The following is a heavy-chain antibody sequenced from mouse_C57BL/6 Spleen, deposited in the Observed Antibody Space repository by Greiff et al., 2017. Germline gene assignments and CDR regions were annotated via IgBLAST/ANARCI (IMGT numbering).Heavy chain of an antibody. CDR2: IDPETGGT. CDR3: TSYCSKEAWFAY. CDR1: GYTFTDYE. J-gene: IGHJ3*01. Sequence: VQLQESGAELVRPGASVTLSCKASGYTFTDYEMHWVKQTPVHGLEWIGAIDPETGGTAYNQKFKGKAILTADKSSSTAYMELRSLTSEDSAVYYCTSYCSKEAWFAYWGQGTLVTVSA. V-gene: IGHV1-15*01. D-gene: IGHD2-5*01.